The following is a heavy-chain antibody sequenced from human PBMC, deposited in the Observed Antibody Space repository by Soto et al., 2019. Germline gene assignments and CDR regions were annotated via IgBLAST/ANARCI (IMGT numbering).Heavy chain of an antibody. D-gene: IGHD2-15*01. CDR3: ARRYGGTFYY. V-gene: IGHV4-59*08. Sequence: LSLTGTVSGGSINGYYWSWIRQPPGKGLEWIGYIYYSGSTNYNPSLKSRVTISVDTSKNQFSLKLSSVAAADTAVYYCARRYGGTFYYWGQGTLVTVSS. CDR1: GGSINGYY. J-gene: IGHJ4*02. CDR2: IYYSGST.